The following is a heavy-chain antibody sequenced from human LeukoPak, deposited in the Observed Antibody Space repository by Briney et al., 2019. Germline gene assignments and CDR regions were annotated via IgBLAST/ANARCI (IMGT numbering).Heavy chain of an antibody. CDR3: ARGRIYDHSLYY. V-gene: IGHV1-8*01. D-gene: IGHD3-22*01. Sequence: ASVKVSCKASGYTFTSYDINWVRQATGQGLEWMGWMNPNSGNTGYAQKFHGRVTMTRNTSISTAYMELSSLRSKDTAVYYCARGRIYDHSLYYWGQGTLVTVSS. CDR2: MNPNSGNT. J-gene: IGHJ4*02. CDR1: GYTFTSYD.